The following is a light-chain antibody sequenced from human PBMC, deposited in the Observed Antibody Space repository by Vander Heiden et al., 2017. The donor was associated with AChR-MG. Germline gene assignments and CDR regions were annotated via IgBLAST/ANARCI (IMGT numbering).Light chain of an antibody. V-gene: IGLV3-1*01. CDR2: QDS. Sequence: SYELTQPPSVSVSPGQTASITCSGDKLGNKYACWYQQKPGQSPLLVIYQDSQRPSGIPERFSGSNSGTTANLTISGTQAMDEAYYYCQAWDSRYVVFGGGTKLTVL. CDR3: QAWDSRYVV. J-gene: IGLJ2*01. CDR1: KLGNKY.